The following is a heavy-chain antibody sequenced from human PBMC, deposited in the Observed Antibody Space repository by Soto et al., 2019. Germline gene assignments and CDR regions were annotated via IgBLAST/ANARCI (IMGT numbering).Heavy chain of an antibody. J-gene: IGHJ3*02. CDR3: ARDREYYDSSGVNAFDI. D-gene: IGHD3-22*01. V-gene: IGHV1-18*01. Sequence: QVQLVQSGAEVKKPGASVKVSCKASGYTFTSYGISWVRQAPGQGLEWMGWISAYNGNTNYAQKLQGRVTMTRDTSTSTAYMELRSLRSDDTAVYYCARDREYYDSSGVNAFDIWGQGTMVTVSS. CDR2: ISAYNGNT. CDR1: GYTFTSYG.